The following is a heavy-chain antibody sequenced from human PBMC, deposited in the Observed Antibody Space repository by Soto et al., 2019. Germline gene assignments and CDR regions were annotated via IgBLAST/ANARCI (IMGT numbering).Heavy chain of an antibody. V-gene: IGHV4-39*01. D-gene: IGHD3-22*01. CDR2: IYYSGST. Sequence: QLQLQESGPGLVKPSETLSLTCTVSGGSISSSSYYWGWIRQPPGKGLEWIGSIYYSGSTYYNPSLQSRVTISVDTSTNHFPPKLSSVTAADPAVYYCARHPLRRITMIVVVSPDYWGQGTLVTVSS. CDR3: ARHPLRRITMIVVVSPDY. CDR1: GGSISSSSYY. J-gene: IGHJ4*02.